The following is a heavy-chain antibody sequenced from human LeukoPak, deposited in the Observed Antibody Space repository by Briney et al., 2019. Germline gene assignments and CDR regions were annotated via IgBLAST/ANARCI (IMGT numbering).Heavy chain of an antibody. CDR3: AKDARSFGGTYFDY. J-gene: IGHJ4*02. CDR1: GFTFGDYA. V-gene: IGHV3-23*01. Sequence: PGGSLRLSCTASGFTFGDYAMSWVRQAPGKGLEWVSAMSGSDTGSWYADSVKGRFTISRDTSKTTLYLQMNSLRAEDTAIYYCAKDARSFGGTYFDYWGQGIQVTVSS. CDR2: MSGSDTGS. D-gene: IGHD4-23*01.